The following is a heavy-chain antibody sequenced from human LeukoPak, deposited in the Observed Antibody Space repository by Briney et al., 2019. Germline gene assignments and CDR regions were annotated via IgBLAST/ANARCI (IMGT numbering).Heavy chain of an antibody. D-gene: IGHD3-22*01. CDR3: ARHELSGDYYDSSGYFAADY. J-gene: IGHJ4*02. Sequence: GESLKISCQGSRYNFTNYWIGWVRQLPGKGLEWMGIIYPGDSDIRYSPSFQGQVTISADKFISTAYLQWSSLKASDTAMYYCARHELSGDYYDSSGYFAADYWGQGTLVTVSS. CDR1: RYNFTNYW. CDR2: IYPGDSDI. V-gene: IGHV5-51*01.